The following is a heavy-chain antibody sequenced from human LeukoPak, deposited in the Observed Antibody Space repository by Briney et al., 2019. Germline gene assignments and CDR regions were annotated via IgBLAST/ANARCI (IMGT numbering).Heavy chain of an antibody. CDR1: DGSISSSFYY. D-gene: IGHD3-10*01. Sequence: SETLSLTCTVSDGSISSSFYYWGWIRQPPEKGLVWIGYIYSSGTTFFNPSLKSRVTISLDTSEHQFSLNLTSVTAADTAVYYCARAYGSGSASNRYFDSWGQGALVTVSS. V-gene: IGHV4-31*03. CDR2: IYSSGTT. CDR3: ARAYGSGSASNRYFDS. J-gene: IGHJ4*02.